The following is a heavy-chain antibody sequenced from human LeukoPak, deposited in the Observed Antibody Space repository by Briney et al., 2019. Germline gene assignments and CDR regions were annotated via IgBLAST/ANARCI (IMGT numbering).Heavy chain of an antibody. CDR2: ISSTTATR. Sequence: PGGSLRLSCPASGFTFSNYGMDWVRQTPGKGLEWVSYISSTTATRSYADTVKGRFTISRDNAKNSLFLQMNNLRAEDTAVYYCATGGAARPDYWGQGTLVTVSS. CDR1: GFTFSNYG. J-gene: IGHJ4*02. V-gene: IGHV3-48*04. D-gene: IGHD6-6*01. CDR3: ATGGAARPDY.